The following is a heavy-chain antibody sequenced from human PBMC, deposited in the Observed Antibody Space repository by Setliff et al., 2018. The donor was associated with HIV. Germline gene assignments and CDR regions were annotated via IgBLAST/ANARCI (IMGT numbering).Heavy chain of an antibody. V-gene: IGHV3-53*01. J-gene: IGHJ3*02. CDR2: IYSGGST. Sequence: GESLKISCAASGFTFSDYYMSWIRQAPGKGLECVSIIYSGGSTYYADSVRGRFVISRDDSKNMLYLQMSGLRGDDTAVYYCASQGWGTAFDIWGQGTMVTRLL. CDR1: GFTFSDYY. CDR3: ASQGWGTAFDI. D-gene: IGHD7-27*01.